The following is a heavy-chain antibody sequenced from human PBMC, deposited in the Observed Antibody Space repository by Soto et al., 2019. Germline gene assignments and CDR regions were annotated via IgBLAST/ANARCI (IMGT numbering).Heavy chain of an antibody. V-gene: IGHV1-18*01. CDR1: GYTFTSYG. D-gene: IGHD4-17*01. CDR3: ARDPAISYGDYEVGIRDY. Sequence: VASVKVSCKASGYTFTSYGISWVRQAPGQGLEWMGWISAYNGNTNYAQKLQGRVTMTTDTSTSTAYMELRSLRSDDTAVYYCARDPAISYGDYEVGIRDYWGQGTLVTVSS. J-gene: IGHJ4*02. CDR2: ISAYNGNT.